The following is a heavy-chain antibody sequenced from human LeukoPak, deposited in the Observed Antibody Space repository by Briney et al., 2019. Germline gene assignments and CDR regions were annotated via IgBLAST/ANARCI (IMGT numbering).Heavy chain of an antibody. CDR2: ISGDGSWT. Sequence: GGSLRLSCAASGFTFDVYGMHWVRQGPGKGLEWVSLISGDGSWTSYADSVKGRFTISRDNSKNSLHLQMNSLTTEDTALYYCAKVSTLGGFSGYDGFDIWGQGTKVTVSS. D-gene: IGHD5-12*01. CDR1: GFTFDVYG. J-gene: IGHJ3*02. V-gene: IGHV3-43*02. CDR3: AKVSTLGGFSGYDGFDI.